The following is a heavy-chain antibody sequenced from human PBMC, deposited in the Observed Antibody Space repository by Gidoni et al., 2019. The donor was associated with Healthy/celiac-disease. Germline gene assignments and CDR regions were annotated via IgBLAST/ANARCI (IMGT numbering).Heavy chain of an antibody. CDR1: GYTFTSYG. V-gene: IGHV1-18*01. CDR2: ISAYNGNT. D-gene: IGHD2-15*01. J-gene: IGHJ3*02. CDR3: AAYCSGGSCYSLGAFDI. Sequence: QVQLVQSGAEVKKPGASVKVSCKASGYTFTSYGISWVRQAPGQGLEWMGWISAYNGNTNYAQKLQGRVTMTTDTSTSTAYMELRSLRSDDTAVYYCAAYCSGGSCYSLGAFDIWGQGTMVTVSS.